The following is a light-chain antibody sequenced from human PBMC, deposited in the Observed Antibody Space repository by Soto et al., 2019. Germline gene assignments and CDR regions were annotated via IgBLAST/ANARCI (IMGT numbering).Light chain of an antibody. Sequence: DIQMTQSPSSLSASIGDRITITCRASQGISNYLAWYQQKPGKVPKLLIYAASTLQSGVPSRFSGSGSGTDFTLTISSLQPEDVATYYCQKYNSAPWTFVQGTKVEIK. J-gene: IGKJ1*01. CDR2: AAS. CDR1: QGISNY. V-gene: IGKV1-27*01. CDR3: QKYNSAPWT.